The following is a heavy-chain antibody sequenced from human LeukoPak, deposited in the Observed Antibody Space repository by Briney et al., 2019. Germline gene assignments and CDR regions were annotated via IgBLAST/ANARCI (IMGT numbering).Heavy chain of an antibody. J-gene: IGHJ4*02. CDR3: ARVRGSYSTDY. D-gene: IGHD1-26*01. CDR2: ISGGGGTK. Sequence: GGSLRLSCAASGSTFSDYYMSWIRQAPGKGLEWVSYISGGGGTKYYADSVKGRFTISRDNAKNSLYLQMNSLRVEDTALYYCARVRGSYSTDYWGQGTLVTVSS. V-gene: IGHV3-11*01. CDR1: GSTFSDYY.